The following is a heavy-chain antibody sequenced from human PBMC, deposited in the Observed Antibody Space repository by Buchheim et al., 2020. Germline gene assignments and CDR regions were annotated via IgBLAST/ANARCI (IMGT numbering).Heavy chain of an antibody. V-gene: IGHV3-13*01. CDR2: IGTAGDT. D-gene: IGHD2-2*01. CDR1: GFTFSSYD. CDR3: ARGAEGYCSSTSCFHYYYGMDV. Sequence: EVQLVESGGGLVQPGGSLRLSCAASGFTFSSYDMHWVRQATGKGLEWVSAIGTAGDTYYPGSVKGRFTISRENAKNSLYLQMNSLRAGDTAVYYCARGAEGYCSSTSCFHYYYGMDVWGQGTT. J-gene: IGHJ6*02.